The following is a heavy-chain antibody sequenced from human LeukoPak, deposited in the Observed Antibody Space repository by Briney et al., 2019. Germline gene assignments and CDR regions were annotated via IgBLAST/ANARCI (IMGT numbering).Heavy chain of an antibody. Sequence: PGGSLRLSCAASAFPFRSYSMNWVRQAPGKGLERVSYLSSSSSPIYYADSVKGRFTISRDNAKNSLYLQMNSLRAEDTAVYYCARQGDRMAGIAARRNDYWGQGTLVTVSS. CDR2: LSSSSSPI. J-gene: IGHJ4*02. CDR1: AFPFRSYS. D-gene: IGHD6-6*01. CDR3: ARQGDRMAGIAARRNDY. V-gene: IGHV3-48*01.